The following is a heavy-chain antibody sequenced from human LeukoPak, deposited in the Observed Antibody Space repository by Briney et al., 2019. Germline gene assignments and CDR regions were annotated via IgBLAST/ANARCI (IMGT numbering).Heavy chain of an antibody. Sequence: GGALRHSCAASGFTFNTYRMNCVRQAPGEGLEWVAHINGDGSHMDFVDSVKGRFTISRDNGNDSFALKMNGMRAEHTVVFYCISGMEATPYGVYWGPGILVTVSS. V-gene: IGHV3-7*02. J-gene: IGHJ4*02. CDR3: ISGMEATPYGVY. D-gene: IGHD1-26*01. CDR2: INGDGSHM. CDR1: GFTFNTYR.